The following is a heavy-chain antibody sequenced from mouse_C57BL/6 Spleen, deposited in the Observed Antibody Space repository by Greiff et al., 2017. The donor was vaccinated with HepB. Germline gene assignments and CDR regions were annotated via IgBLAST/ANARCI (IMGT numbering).Heavy chain of an antibody. CDR3: ARETRAYDGYFYYFDY. CDR2: IYPGDGDT. Sequence: VQLQQSGPELVKPGASVKISCKASGYAFSSSWMNWVKQRPGKGLEWIGRIYPGDGDTNYNGKFKGKATLTADKSSSTAYMQLSSLTSEDSAVYFCARETRAYDGYFYYFDYWGQGTTLTVSS. J-gene: IGHJ2*01. D-gene: IGHD2-3*01. CDR1: GYAFSSSW. V-gene: IGHV1-82*01.